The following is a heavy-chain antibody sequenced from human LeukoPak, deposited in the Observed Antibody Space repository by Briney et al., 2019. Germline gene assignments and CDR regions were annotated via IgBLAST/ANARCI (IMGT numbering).Heavy chain of an antibody. D-gene: IGHD3-3*01. CDR3: ASRSSIWSGYQDTLYYFDS. J-gene: IGHJ4*02. CDR1: GGSISSYY. V-gene: IGHV4-59*01. CDR2: IYYSGST. Sequence: PSETLSLTCTVSGGSISSYYLSWIRQPPGKRLEWIGHIYYSGSTNYNPSLKSRVTISVATSKNQFSLKLSSVTAADTAVYYCASRSSIWSGYQDTLYYFDSWGQGTLVTVSS.